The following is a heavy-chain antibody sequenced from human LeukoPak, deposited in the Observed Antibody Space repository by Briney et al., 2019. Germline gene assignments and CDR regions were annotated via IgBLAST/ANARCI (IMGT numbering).Heavy chain of an antibody. V-gene: IGHV4-59*02. CDR2: IYYTET. D-gene: IGHD3-22*01. J-gene: IGHJ3*02. CDR3: ARSDGCGLVGI. Sequence: SETLSLTCTVSGGSVSDYYWSWIRQSPGKGLEWIGYIYYTETSYNPSLKSRVTISADTSKNQFSLKLYSVTAADTAVYYCARSDGCGLVGIWGQGTMVTVSS. CDR1: GGSVSDYY.